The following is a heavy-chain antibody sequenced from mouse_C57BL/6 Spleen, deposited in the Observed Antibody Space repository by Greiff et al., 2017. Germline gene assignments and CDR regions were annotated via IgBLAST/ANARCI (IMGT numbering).Heavy chain of an antibody. CDR2: IYPGDGDT. Sequence: VQLQQSGAELVKPGASVKISCKASGYAFSSYWMNWVKQRPGKGLEWIGQIYPGDGDTNYNGKFKGKATLTADKSSSTAYMQLISRTSEDSAVYFCAAYYGNYGAMDYWGQGTSVTVSS. J-gene: IGHJ4*01. V-gene: IGHV1-80*01. CDR3: AAYYGNYGAMDY. CDR1: GYAFSSYW. D-gene: IGHD2-10*01.